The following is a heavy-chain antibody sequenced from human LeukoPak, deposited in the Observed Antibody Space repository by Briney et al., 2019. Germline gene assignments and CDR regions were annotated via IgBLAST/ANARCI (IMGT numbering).Heavy chain of an antibody. CDR3: VTYSTGLYKGLEF. J-gene: IGHJ4*02. V-gene: IGHV3-7*03. CDR1: GFTFTTYW. CDR2: INQDGTDK. Sequence: GGSLRLSCAASGFTFTTYWMSWIRQAPGKGLEWVAYINQDGTDKYYVDSVKGRFTFSRDNAQNSLYLQMSSLRVEDTAVYYCVTYSTGLYKGLEFWGQGTQVTVSS. D-gene: IGHD2-8*02.